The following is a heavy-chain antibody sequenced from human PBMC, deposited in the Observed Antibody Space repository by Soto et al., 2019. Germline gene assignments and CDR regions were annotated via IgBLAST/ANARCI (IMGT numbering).Heavy chain of an antibody. CDR2: ISGSGGST. J-gene: IGHJ6*03. D-gene: IGHD1-26*01. V-gene: IGHV3-23*01. Sequence: GGSLRLSCAASGFTFSSYAMSWVRQAPGKGLEWVSAISGSGGSTYYADSVKGRFTISRDNSKNTLYLQMNSLRAEDTAVYYCAKDMGLHYYYYYMEVWGKGTTVTVSS. CDR3: AKDMGLHYYYYYMEV. CDR1: GFTFSSYA.